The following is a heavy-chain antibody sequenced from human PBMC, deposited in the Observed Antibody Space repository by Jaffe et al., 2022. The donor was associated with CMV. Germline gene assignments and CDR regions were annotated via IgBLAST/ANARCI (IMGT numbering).Heavy chain of an antibody. Sequence: QVQLVESGGGVVQPGRSLRLSCAASGFTFSSYGMHWVRQAPGKGLEWVAVISYDGSNKYYADSVKGRFTISRDNSKNTLYLQMNSLRAEDTAVYYCAKLTLVLEWLSRRDYYYGMDVWGQGTTVTVSS. J-gene: IGHJ6*02. V-gene: IGHV3-30*18. D-gene: IGHD3-3*01. CDR2: ISYDGSNK. CDR3: AKLTLVLEWLSRRDYYYGMDV. CDR1: GFTFSSYG.